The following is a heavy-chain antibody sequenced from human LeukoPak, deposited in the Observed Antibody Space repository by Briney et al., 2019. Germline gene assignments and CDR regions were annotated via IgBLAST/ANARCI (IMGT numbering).Heavy chain of an antibody. CDR3: ARDLICSSTSCYSNWFDP. D-gene: IGHD2-2*01. CDR2: ISYDGSNK. Sequence: GRSLRLSCAASGFTFSSYAMHWVRQAPGKGLEWVAVISYDGSNKYYADSVKGRFTISRDNSKNTLYLQMNSLRAEDTAVYYCARDLICSSTSCYSNWFDPWGQGTLVTVSS. J-gene: IGHJ5*02. V-gene: IGHV3-30-3*01. CDR1: GFTFSSYA.